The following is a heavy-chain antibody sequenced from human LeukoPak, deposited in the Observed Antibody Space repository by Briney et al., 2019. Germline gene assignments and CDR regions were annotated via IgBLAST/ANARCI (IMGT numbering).Heavy chain of an antibody. V-gene: IGHV1-69*04. CDR1: GGTFSSYA. Sequence: SVKLSCKASGGTFSSYAISWDRHAPGQGLEWMGRIIPILDIANYAQTVQGRVTITVYKSTTTAYMELRRLRSEATDVYSCARVRYYYDSSGYSVPYYFDYWGEGTLVTVSS. D-gene: IGHD3-22*01. CDR3: ARVRYYYDSSGYSVPYYFDY. J-gene: IGHJ4*02. CDR2: IIPILDIA.